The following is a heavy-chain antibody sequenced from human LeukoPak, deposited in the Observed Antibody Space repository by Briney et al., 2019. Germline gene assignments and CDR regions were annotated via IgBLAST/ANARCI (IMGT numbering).Heavy chain of an antibody. J-gene: IGHJ4*02. CDR3: AKGEGGYNSFDY. CDR1: GFTFSSYA. Sequence: PGGSLRLSCAASGFTFSSYAMSWVRQAPGKGLEWVSTISGSGGSTYYADSVKGRFTISRDNPKNTMYLQMNSLRAEDTAMYYCAKGEGGYNSFDYWGQGTLVAVSS. V-gene: IGHV3-23*01. CDR2: ISGSGGST. D-gene: IGHD5-24*01.